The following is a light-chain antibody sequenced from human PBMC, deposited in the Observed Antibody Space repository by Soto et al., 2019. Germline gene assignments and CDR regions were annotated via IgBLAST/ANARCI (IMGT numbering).Light chain of an antibody. V-gene: IGLV2-14*03. Sequence: QSVLTQPASMSGSPGQSITISCTGTSSDIGGYNFVSWYQRHPGKGPKLLIFDVNFRPSGVSNRFSGSKSENMASLTISGLQPEDEADYYCSSYTTADTVIFGGGTKVTVL. CDR1: SSDIGGYNF. CDR2: DVN. J-gene: IGLJ2*01. CDR3: SSYTTADTVI.